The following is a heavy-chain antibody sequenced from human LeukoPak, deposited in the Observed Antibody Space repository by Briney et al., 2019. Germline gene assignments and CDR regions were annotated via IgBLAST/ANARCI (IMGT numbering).Heavy chain of an antibody. Sequence: GGSLRLSCAASGFTFTNDFMTWVRQAPGKGLEWVANIKQDGSEKDYVGSVKGRFTISRDNAKNSVYLQMNSVRAEDTAVYYCAREGRGGFDIWGQGTMVTVSS. CDR3: AREGRGGFDI. CDR1: GFTFTNDF. CDR2: IKQDGSEK. J-gene: IGHJ3*02. D-gene: IGHD6-25*01. V-gene: IGHV3-7*01.